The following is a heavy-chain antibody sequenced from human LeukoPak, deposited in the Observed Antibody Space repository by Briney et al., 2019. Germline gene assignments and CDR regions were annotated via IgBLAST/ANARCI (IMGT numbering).Heavy chain of an antibody. V-gene: IGHV1-18*04. J-gene: IGHJ4*02. CDR1: GYTFTSYG. CDR3: ARDQPQLRYFDWLLSPFDY. D-gene: IGHD3-9*01. CDR2: ISNYNGNT. Sequence: ASVKVSCKASGYTFTSYGISWVRQAPGQGLEWMGWISNYNGNTNYAQKLQGRVTMTTDTSTSTAYMELRSLRSDDTAVYYCARDQPQLRYFDWLLSPFDYWGQGTLVTVSS.